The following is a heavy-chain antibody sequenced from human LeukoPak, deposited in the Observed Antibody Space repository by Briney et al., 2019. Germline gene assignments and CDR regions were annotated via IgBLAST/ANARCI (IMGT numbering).Heavy chain of an antibody. Sequence: PSETLSLTCTVSGGSISSSSYYWGWIRQPPGKGLEWIGSIYYSGSTYYNPSLKSRVTISVDTSKNQFSLKLSSVTAADTAVYYCARHRLVPAAMPLGLFDYWGQGTLVTVSS. J-gene: IGHJ4*02. D-gene: IGHD2-2*01. V-gene: IGHV4-39*01. CDR3: ARHRLVPAAMPLGLFDY. CDR2: IYYSGST. CDR1: GGSISSSSYY.